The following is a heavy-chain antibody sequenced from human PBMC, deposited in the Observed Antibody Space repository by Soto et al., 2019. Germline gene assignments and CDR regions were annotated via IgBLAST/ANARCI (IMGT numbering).Heavy chain of an antibody. CDR2: IFYTGRT. CDR1: GGSISNPSYY. Sequence: SETLSLTCTVSGGSISNPSYYWGWVRQPPGKGLEWIGDIFYTGRTYYSPSLKSRVTISVDTSKEQFSLNLTSVTAADTAVYFCAGLXFRIAAASRGRSNWFGPLGPGNPGHRLL. D-gene: IGHD2-21*01. J-gene: IGHJ5*02. CDR3: AGLXFRIAAASRGRSNWFGP. V-gene: IGHV4-39*01.